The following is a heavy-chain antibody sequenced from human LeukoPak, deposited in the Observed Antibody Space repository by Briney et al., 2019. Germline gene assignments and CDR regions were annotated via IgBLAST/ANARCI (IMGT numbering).Heavy chain of an antibody. D-gene: IGHD3-10*01. CDR3: ATNTMFRGIHAFDI. V-gene: IGHV5-51*01. CDR1: GYSFTSYW. Sequence: NAGESLKISCKCSGYSFTSYWIGWVRQMPGKGLEWMGIIYPGDSDTRYSPSFQGQVTISADRSISTAYLQWSSLKASDSAMYYCATNTMFRGIHAFDIWGQGTMVTVSS. J-gene: IGHJ3*02. CDR2: IYPGDSDT.